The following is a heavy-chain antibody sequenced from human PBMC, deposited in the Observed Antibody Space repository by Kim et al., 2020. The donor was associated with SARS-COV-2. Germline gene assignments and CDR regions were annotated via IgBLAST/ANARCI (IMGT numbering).Heavy chain of an antibody. V-gene: IGHV3-23*01. Sequence: KGRFTISRDNAKNTLSLERNSLRAEDTAVYYCASSPQCRGGWCYPSAFDYWGQGTLVTVSS. J-gene: IGHJ4*02. CDR3: ASSPQCRGGWCYPSAFDY. D-gene: IGHD2-15*01.